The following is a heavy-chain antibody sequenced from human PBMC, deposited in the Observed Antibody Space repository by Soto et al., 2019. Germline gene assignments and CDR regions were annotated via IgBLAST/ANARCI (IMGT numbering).Heavy chain of an antibody. J-gene: IGHJ4*02. CDR2: INSGGSNI. V-gene: IGHV3-11*01. CDR3: ARDIRGAN. CDR1: VFTFTDHY. Sequence: QVQLVESGGGLVKPGGSLRLSCTDSVFTFTDHYMTWIRQAPGKGLEWVSYINSGGSNIYYADSVRGRFTISRDNAKNSVYLQMSSLRGEDTAIYYCARDIRGANWGQGTLVIVSS. D-gene: IGHD3-10*01.